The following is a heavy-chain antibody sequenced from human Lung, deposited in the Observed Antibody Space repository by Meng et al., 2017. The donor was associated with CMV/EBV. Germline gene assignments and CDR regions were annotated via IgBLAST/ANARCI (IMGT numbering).Heavy chain of an antibody. V-gene: IGHV1-3*01. CDR1: GYSFTTYA. Sequence: QDQLVQSGDEVKKPGASVKVSCKASGYSFTTYAMHWVRQAPGQRLEWMGWINAGNGNTKYSEKFQSRVTITRDTAASTAYMELSSLRSEDTAVYYCARTGCSSSSCYDYWGQGTLVTVSS. J-gene: IGHJ4*02. D-gene: IGHD2-2*01. CDR2: INAGNGNT. CDR3: ARTGCSSSSCYDY.